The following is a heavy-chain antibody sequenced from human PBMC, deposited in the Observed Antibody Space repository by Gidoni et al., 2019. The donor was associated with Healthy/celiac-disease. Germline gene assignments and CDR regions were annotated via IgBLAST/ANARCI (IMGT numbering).Heavy chain of an antibody. CDR3: AKDDTIFGVVITSLGDY. CDR1: GFTFSSYA. V-gene: IGHV3-23*01. D-gene: IGHD3-3*01. Sequence: EVQLLESGGGLIQPGGSLRLSCAASGFTFSSYAMSWVRQAPGKGLEWVAAISGSGGSTYYADYVKGRFTISRDNSKNTLDLQMNSLRAEDTAVYYCAKDDTIFGVVITSLGDYWGQGTLVTVSS. CDR2: ISGSGGST. J-gene: IGHJ4*02.